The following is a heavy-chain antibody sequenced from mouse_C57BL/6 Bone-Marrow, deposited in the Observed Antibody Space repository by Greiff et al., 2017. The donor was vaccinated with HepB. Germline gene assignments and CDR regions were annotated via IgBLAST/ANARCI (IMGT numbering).Heavy chain of an antibody. V-gene: IGHV14-4*01. CDR2: IDPENGDT. Sequence: EVQLQQSGAELVRRGASVKLSCTASGLNIKDDYMHWVKQRPEQGLEWIGWIDPENGDTEYASKFQGKATITADTSSNTAYLQLSSLTSEDTAVYYCTTDYGRDYAMDYWGQGTSVTVSS. D-gene: IGHD1-1*01. CDR1: GLNIKDDY. CDR3: TTDYGRDYAMDY. J-gene: IGHJ4*01.